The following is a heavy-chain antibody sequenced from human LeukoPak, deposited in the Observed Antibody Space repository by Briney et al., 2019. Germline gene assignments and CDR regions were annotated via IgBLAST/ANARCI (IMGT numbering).Heavy chain of an antibody. V-gene: IGHV4-59*12. Sequence: SETLSLTCTVSGGSISSYYWSWIRQPPGKGLEWIGYIYYSGSTSYNPSLKSRATLSVDKSKNQFSLNLNSVTAADTAVYYCARNTVYCMDVWGQGTTVTVS. J-gene: IGHJ6*02. CDR1: GGSISSYY. CDR2: IYYSGST. CDR3: ARNTVYCMDV. D-gene: IGHD2-21*01.